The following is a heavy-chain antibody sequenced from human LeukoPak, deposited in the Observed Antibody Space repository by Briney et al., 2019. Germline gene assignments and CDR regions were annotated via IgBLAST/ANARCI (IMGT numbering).Heavy chain of an antibody. CDR1: GFTFSSYS. J-gene: IGHJ4*02. CDR3: ARDHRWIQRLCDY. CDR2: ISSSSSYI. V-gene: IGHV3-21*01. Sequence: PGGSLRLSCAASGFTFSSYSMNWVRQAPGKGLEWVSSISSSSSYIYYADSVKGRFTISRDNAKNSLYLQMNSLRAEDTAVYYCARDHRWIQRLCDYWGQGTLVTVSS. D-gene: IGHD5-18*01.